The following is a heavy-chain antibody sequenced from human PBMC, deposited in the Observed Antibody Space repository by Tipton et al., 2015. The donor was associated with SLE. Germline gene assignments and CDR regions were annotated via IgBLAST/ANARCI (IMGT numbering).Heavy chain of an antibody. CDR2: IYYSGST. D-gene: IGHD1-1*01. J-gene: IGHJ2*01. Sequence: TLSLTCTVSGGSISSYYWSWIRQPPGKGLEWIGYIYYSGSTNYNPSPKSRVTISVDTSKNQFSLKLSSVTAADTAVYYCARAQLPWYFDLWGRGTLVTVSS. CDR1: GGSISSYY. CDR3: ARAQLPWYFDL. V-gene: IGHV4-59*01.